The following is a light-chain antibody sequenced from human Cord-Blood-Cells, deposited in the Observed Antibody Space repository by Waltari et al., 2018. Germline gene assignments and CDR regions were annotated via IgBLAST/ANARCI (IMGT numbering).Light chain of an antibody. J-gene: IGLJ3*02. Sequence: SSELTQDPAVSVALGQTVRITCQGDSPRSYYASWYQQKPGLAPVLVIYGKNNRPSGIPDRFSGSSSGNTASLTITGAQAEDEADYYCNSRDSSGNHWVFGGGTKLTVL. CDR3: NSRDSSGNHWV. V-gene: IGLV3-19*01. CDR2: GKN. CDR1: SPRSYY.